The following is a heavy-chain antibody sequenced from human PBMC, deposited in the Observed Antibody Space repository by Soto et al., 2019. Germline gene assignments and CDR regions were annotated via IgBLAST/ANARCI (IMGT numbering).Heavy chain of an antibody. J-gene: IGHJ4*02. Sequence: SETLSLTCTVSGGSISSYYWSWIRQPPGKGLEWIGYIYYSGSTNYNPSLKSRVTISGDTSKNQFSLKLSSVTAADTAVYYCARFTYYYGSGSYEPFDYWGQGTLVTVSS. V-gene: IGHV4-59*08. CDR3: ARFTYYYGSGSYEPFDY. D-gene: IGHD3-10*01. CDR1: GGSISSYY. CDR2: IYYSGST.